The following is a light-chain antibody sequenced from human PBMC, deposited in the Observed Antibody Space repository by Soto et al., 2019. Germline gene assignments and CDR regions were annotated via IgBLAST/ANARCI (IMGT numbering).Light chain of an antibody. V-gene: IGKV3-15*01. CDR1: QSVSSN. J-gene: IGKJ3*01. Sequence: EIVMTQSPGTLSVSPGERAILSCRASQSVSSNLAWYQQKPGQTPRLLIYGASTRATGIPARFSGSGSGTEFTLTISSLQSEDFAVYYCQQYNNWPPFTFGPVTKVDIK. CDR2: GAS. CDR3: QQYNNWPPFT.